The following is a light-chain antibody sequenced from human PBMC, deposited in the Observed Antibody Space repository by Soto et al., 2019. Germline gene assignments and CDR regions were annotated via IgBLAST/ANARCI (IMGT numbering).Light chain of an antibody. J-gene: IGKJ2*01. CDR3: QQFNSYPLYT. CDR2: DAS. Sequence: AIPLTQSPSSLSASVGDRVTITCRASPGISSALAWYQQKPGKAPKLLLYDASSMESVVPSSFSGSGSGTDFTLTISSLQPEDFATYYCQQFNSYPLYTFGHGTKLEIK. V-gene: IGKV1-13*02. CDR1: PGISSA.